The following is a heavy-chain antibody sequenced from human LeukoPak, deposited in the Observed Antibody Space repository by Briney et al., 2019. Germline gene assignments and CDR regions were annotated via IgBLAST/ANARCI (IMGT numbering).Heavy chain of an antibody. V-gene: IGHV3-30*02. Sequence: GGSLRLSCAASGFTFSSYGMHWVRQAPGKGLEWVAFIRYDGSNKYYADSVKGRFTISRDNSKNTLYLQMNSLRAEDTAVYYCAKDFRDFWSGYHGDWFDPWGQGTLVTVSS. CDR2: IRYDGSNK. D-gene: IGHD3-3*01. CDR1: GFTFSSYG. CDR3: AKDFRDFWSGYHGDWFDP. J-gene: IGHJ5*02.